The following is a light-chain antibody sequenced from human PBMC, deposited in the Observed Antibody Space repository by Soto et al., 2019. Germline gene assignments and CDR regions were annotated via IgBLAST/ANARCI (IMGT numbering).Light chain of an antibody. J-gene: IGLJ2*01. V-gene: IGLV1-44*01. CDR3: EAWDDSLIGVL. CDR2: RTN. CDR1: SSNIGSNI. Sequence: QSVLTQPPSASGTPGQRVSITCSGSSSNIGSNIVNWYQQLPGRAPKLLIYRTNQRPSGVPDRFSASKSGTSASLAISGLQSEDEADHYCEAWDDSLIGVLFGGGTKLTVL.